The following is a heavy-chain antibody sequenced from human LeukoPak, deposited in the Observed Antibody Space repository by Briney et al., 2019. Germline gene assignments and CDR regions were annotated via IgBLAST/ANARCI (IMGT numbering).Heavy chain of an antibody. Sequence: SETLSLTCAVYGGSFSGYYWSWIRQPPGKGLEWIGEINHSGSTNYNPSLKSRVTISVDTSKNQFSLKLRSVTAADTAVYYCASRGGSWAYWGQGTLVTVSS. D-gene: IGHD2-15*01. CDR3: ASRGGSWAY. V-gene: IGHV4-34*01. CDR2: INHSGST. CDR1: GGSFSGYY. J-gene: IGHJ4*02.